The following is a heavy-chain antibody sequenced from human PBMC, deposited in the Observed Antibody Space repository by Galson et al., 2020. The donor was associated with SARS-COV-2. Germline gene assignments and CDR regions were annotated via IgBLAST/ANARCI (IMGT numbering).Heavy chain of an antibody. V-gene: IGHV4-61*02. CDR2: IYTSGST. CDR3: ARDRPTYYGSLGPRNYYYYGMDV. J-gene: IGHJ6*02. CDR1: GGSISSGSYY. D-gene: IGHD3-9*01. Sequence: SETLSLTCTVSGGSISSGSYYWSWIRQPAGKGLEWIGRIYTSGSTNYNPSLKSRVTISVDTSKNQFSLKLSSVTAAATAVDYCARDRPTYYGSLGPRNYYYYGMDVWGQGTTVTVSS.